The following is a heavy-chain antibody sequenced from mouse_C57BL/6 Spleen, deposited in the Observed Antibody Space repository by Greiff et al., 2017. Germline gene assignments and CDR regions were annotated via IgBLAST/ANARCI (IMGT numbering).Heavy chain of an antibody. J-gene: IGHJ2*01. Sequence: QVQLKQPGAELVKPGASVKMSCKASGYTFTSYWITWVKQRPGQGLEWIGDIYPGSGSTNYNEKFKSKATLTVDTSSSTAYMQLSSLTSEDSAVYYCARQKRNHDSNDYWGQGTTLTVSS. D-gene: IGHD2-13*01. CDR3: ARQKRNHDSNDY. CDR1: GYTFTSYW. CDR2: IYPGSGST. V-gene: IGHV1-55*01.